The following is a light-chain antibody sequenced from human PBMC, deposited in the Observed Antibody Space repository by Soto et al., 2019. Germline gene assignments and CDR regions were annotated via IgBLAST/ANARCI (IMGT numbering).Light chain of an antibody. Sequence: DIQMTQSPSSLSASLGHRVTITCRASQGITNDLGWYQQKPPKATKRMIYSASSLQSGVPSRFSGSGSGTEFTPTISGLQPDNFATYCCLQRNTYPLLVGGGTEEELK. V-gene: IGKV1-17*01. CDR1: QGITND. CDR2: SAS. CDR3: LQRNTYPLL. J-gene: IGKJ4*01.